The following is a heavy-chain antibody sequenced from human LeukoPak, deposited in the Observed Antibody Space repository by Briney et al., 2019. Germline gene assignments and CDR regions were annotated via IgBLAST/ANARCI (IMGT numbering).Heavy chain of an antibody. CDR1: GDSISGYSNYK. D-gene: IGHD6-13*01. V-gene: IGHV4-61*01. Sequence: SETLSLTCMVSGDSISGYSNYKWTWIRQPPGKGLEWIGYIYYHGSTNYNPSLKSRVTFSVDTSKNQFSLKLTSVTAADTAVYYCVREYSGFDYWGQGTLVTVSS. CDR2: IYYHGST. CDR3: VREYSGFDY. J-gene: IGHJ4*02.